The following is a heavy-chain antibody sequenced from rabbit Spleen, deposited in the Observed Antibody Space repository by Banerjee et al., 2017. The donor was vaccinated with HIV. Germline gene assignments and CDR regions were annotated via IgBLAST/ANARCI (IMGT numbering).Heavy chain of an antibody. CDR2: IYAGKGST. D-gene: IGHD1-1*01. J-gene: IGHJ6*01. CDR3: ARWYIFYGMDL. V-gene: IGHV1S47*01. Sequence: QEQLEESGGGLVQPGGSLKLSCKASGFDFSSYVMGWVRQAPGKGLEWIGAIYAGKGSTDYASWVNGRFSISRENTQNTVSLQMNSLTAADTATYFCARWYIFYGMDLWGPGTLVTVS. CDR1: GFDFSSYV.